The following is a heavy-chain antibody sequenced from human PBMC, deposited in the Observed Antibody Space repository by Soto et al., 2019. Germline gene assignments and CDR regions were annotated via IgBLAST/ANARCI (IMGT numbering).Heavy chain of an antibody. J-gene: IGHJ6*02. Sequence: ASVKVSCKASGGTFSSYAISWVRQAPGQGLEWMGGIIPIFGTANYAQKFQGRVTITADESTSTAYMELSSLRSEDTAVYYCANQQAPPRYDFWSGYGKREYYYYGMDVWGQGTTVTVSS. CDR1: GGTFSSYA. CDR3: ANQQAPPRYDFWSGYGKREYYYYGMDV. D-gene: IGHD3-3*01. CDR2: IIPIFGTA. V-gene: IGHV1-69*13.